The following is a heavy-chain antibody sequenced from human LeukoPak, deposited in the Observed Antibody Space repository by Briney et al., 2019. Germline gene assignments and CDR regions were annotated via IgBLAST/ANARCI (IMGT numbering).Heavy chain of an antibody. V-gene: IGHV4-34*01. CDR3: ARVGYSSSWLPNNWFDP. D-gene: IGHD6-13*01. Sequence: SETLSLTCAVYGGSFSGYYWSWIRRPPGKGLEWIGKINNSGSTNYNPSLKSRVTISVDTSKNQFSLKLSSVTAADTAVYYCARVGYSSSWLPNNWFDPWGQGTLVTVSS. CDR2: INNSGST. CDR1: GGSFSGYY. J-gene: IGHJ5*02.